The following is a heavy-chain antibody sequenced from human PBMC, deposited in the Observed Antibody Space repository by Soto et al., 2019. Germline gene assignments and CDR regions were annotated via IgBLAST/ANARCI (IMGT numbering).Heavy chain of an antibody. CDR3: ATVIPVTRYFAD. CDR2: IYHSGTT. CDR1: GGSIGNDDYS. J-gene: IGHJ4*02. V-gene: IGHV4-30-2*01. D-gene: IGHD3-16*02. Sequence: PSETLSLTCTVSGGSIGNDDYSWSWVRQPPGKGLEWIGYIYHSGTTYYNPSLTSRVTISVDGSNNQFSLKLTSMTAADTAVYYCATVIPVTRYFADWGQGSLATVPS.